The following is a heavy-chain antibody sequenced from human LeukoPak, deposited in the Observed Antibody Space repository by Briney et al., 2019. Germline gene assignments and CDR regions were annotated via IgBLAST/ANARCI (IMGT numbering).Heavy chain of an antibody. CDR2: ISYDGINK. Sequence: GRSLRLSCVASGFTFSKYGIHWVRQAPGKGLEWVAVISYDGINKYYADSVKGRFTISRDNSKNTLYLHVNSLRAEDKALYYCARDQGHIVATTHHYYGMDVWGQGTTVTVSS. V-gene: IGHV3-30*03. J-gene: IGHJ6*02. CDR3: ARDQGHIVATTHHYYGMDV. D-gene: IGHD5-12*01. CDR1: GFTFSKYG.